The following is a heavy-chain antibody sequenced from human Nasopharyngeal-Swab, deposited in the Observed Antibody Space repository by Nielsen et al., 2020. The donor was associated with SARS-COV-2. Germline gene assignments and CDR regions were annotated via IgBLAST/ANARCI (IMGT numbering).Heavy chain of an antibody. CDR1: GFTFDDYG. D-gene: IGHD6-13*01. Sequence: SLKISCAASGFTFDDYGMSWVRQAPGKGLEWVSVISWNSGSICYADSVKGRFTISRDNAKNSLYLQMNSLRAEDTALYYCASLNSSPFGMDVWSQGTTVTVSS. CDR2: ISWNSGSI. V-gene: IGHV3-9*01. J-gene: IGHJ6*02. CDR3: ASLNSSPFGMDV.